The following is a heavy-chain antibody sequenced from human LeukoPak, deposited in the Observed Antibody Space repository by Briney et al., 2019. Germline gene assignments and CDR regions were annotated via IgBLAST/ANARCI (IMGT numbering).Heavy chain of an antibody. J-gene: IGHJ3*02. CDR1: GYTFTSYG. CDR3: ARDFADSSSSQVDAFDI. D-gene: IGHD6-6*01. CDR2: ISAYNGNT. V-gene: IGHV1-18*01. Sequence: VASVKVSCKASGYTFTSYGISWVRQAPGQGLEWMGWISAYNGNTNYAQKLQGRVTMTTDTSTSTAYMELSSLRSEDTAVYYCARDFADSSSSQVDAFDIWGQGTMVTVSS.